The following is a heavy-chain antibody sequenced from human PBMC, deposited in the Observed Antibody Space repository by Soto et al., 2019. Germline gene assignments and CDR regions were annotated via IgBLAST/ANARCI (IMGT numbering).Heavy chain of an antibody. V-gene: IGHV3-23*01. D-gene: IGHD2-21*02. J-gene: IGHJ4*02. Sequence: LRLSCVASGFTFGSYAMSWVRRAPGRGLEWVSTINDNGDLRYYADSVRGRFTISRDNSKNTLYLQLNNLRAEGTARYHCAKAFGDWYPFEKWGLGALVTVSS. CDR2: INDNGDLR. CDR3: AKAFGDWYPFEK. CDR1: GFTFGSYA.